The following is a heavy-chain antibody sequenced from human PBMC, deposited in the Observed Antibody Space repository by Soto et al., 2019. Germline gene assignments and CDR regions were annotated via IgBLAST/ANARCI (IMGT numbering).Heavy chain of an antibody. CDR2: ISYDGSNK. V-gene: IGHV3-30*03. J-gene: IGHJ4*02. CDR1: GFTFSSYG. CDR3: ARSYGTTNYFDY. D-gene: IGHD4-17*01. Sequence: GGSLRLSCAASGFTFSSYGMHWVRQAPGKGLEWVAVISYDGSNKYYADSVKGRFTISRDNSKNTLYLQMNSLRAEDTAVYYCARSYGTTNYFDYWGQGTLVTVSS.